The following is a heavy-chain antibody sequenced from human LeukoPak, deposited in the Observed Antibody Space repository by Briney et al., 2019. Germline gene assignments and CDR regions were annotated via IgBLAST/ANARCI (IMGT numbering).Heavy chain of an antibody. CDR3: AKAPEYELWLPFDY. J-gene: IGHJ4*02. V-gene: IGHV3-30*18. CDR1: GFTFSSYG. Sequence: GGSLRLSCAASGFTFSSYGMRWVRQAPGKGLEWVAVISYDGSNKYYADSVKGRFTISRDNSKNTLYLQMNSLSAEDTAVYYCAKAPEYELWLPFDYWGQGTLVTVSS. CDR2: ISYDGSNK. D-gene: IGHD5-18*01.